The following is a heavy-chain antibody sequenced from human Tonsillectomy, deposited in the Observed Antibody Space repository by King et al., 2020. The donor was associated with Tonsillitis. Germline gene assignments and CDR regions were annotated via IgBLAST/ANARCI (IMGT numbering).Heavy chain of an antibody. J-gene: IGHJ4*02. CDR3: ARDTYYSDNTYDY. D-gene: IGHD3-22*01. CDR2: ISSRDATT. Sequence: VQLVESGGGLVKPGGSLRLSCAASGFMFSDFYMSWIRQAPGKGLEWVSYISSRDATTSYADSVKGRFPISRDNAKNSLYLQMNSLRAEDTAVYYCARDTYYSDNTYDYWGQGTLVTVSS. CDR1: GFMFSDFY. V-gene: IGHV3-11*01.